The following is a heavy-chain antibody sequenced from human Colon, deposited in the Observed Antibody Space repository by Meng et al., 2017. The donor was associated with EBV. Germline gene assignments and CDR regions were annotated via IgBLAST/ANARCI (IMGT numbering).Heavy chain of an antibody. V-gene: IGHV4-31*03. CDR1: VGSTSSGTDY. CDR2: IHYSGRP. J-gene: IGHJ5*02. Sequence: VHLWDSGPGLVMPFQTLSLTCTGSVGSTSSGTDYWVWISQIPGKGLAWIAYIHYSGRPQYCPSLKSRVTISVDTSKNQLSLKLSSMTAADTAVYYCARYVFDSSSLYSNWFDPWGQGTLVTVSS. D-gene: IGHD3-22*01. CDR3: ARYVFDSSSLYSNWFDP.